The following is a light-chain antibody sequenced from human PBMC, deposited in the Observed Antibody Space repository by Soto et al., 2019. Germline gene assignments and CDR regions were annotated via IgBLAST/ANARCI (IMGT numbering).Light chain of an antibody. Sequence: NVLSQSPGTLSLSPGQRATLSCRASQSLSGNYLAWYQQKPGQAPRVLIYRASIRATGISDRFSGSGSGTDFTLTISSLEPEDFAVYYCQHYGASPWTSGQGTKV. CDR1: QSLSGNY. CDR3: QHYGASPWT. CDR2: RAS. V-gene: IGKV3-20*01. J-gene: IGKJ1*01.